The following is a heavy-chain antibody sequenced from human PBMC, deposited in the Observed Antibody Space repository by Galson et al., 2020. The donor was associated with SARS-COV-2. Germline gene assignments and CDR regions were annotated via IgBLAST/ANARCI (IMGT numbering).Heavy chain of an antibody. CDR2: VSYDGSNE. J-gene: IGHJ4*02. CDR1: GFTLSSYG. D-gene: IGHD1-26*01. V-gene: IGHV3-30*18. CDR3: AKGGLIGVGAHGDY. Sequence: GGSLRLSCAASGFTLSSYGMHWVRQAPGKGLEWVAIVSYDGSNEYYTDSVKGRFTISSDNSKNTLDLQMNSLRVEDTAVYYCAKGGLIGVGAHGDYWGQGTLVTVSS.